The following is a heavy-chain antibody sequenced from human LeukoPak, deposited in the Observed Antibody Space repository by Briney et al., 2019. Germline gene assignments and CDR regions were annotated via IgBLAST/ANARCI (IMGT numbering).Heavy chain of an antibody. Sequence: GGSLRLSCAASGFTFSNYWMFWVRQAPGKGLEWVAHIKTDGSETYYLDSVKGRFTISRDNAKNSLYLQMNSLRAEDTAVYYCARADWDTAMIDYWGQGTLVTVSS. J-gene: IGHJ4*02. CDR1: GFTFSNYW. V-gene: IGHV3-7*01. CDR3: ARADWDTAMIDY. CDR2: IKTDGSET. D-gene: IGHD5-18*01.